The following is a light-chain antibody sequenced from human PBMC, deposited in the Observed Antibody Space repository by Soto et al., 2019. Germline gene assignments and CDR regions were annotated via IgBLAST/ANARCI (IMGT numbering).Light chain of an antibody. CDR2: AAS. CDR1: QSVSSY. V-gene: IGKV3-15*01. J-gene: IGKJ1*01. Sequence: EILLTQSPSTLSLSPGERATLSCRASQSVSSYLDWYQQKPGQAPRLLIYAASTRATGIPVRFSGSGSGTEFTLTISSLQSEDFELYYCQQYDDWPETFGQGTKVDIK. CDR3: QQYDDWPET.